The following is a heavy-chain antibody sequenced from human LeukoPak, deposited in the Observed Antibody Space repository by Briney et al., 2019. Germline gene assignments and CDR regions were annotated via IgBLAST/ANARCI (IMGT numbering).Heavy chain of an antibody. D-gene: IGHD1-26*01. Sequence: RGEPLKISCKGSGYSFSSYWIGWVRQMPGKGLEWMGIIYVGDSDTRYSPSIQGQVTISADKSISTAYLQWSSLKASDTAMYYCARLLIVGATTDAFDIWGQGTMVTVSS. V-gene: IGHV5-51*01. J-gene: IGHJ3*02. CDR3: ARLLIVGATTDAFDI. CDR1: GYSFSSYW. CDR2: IYVGDSDT.